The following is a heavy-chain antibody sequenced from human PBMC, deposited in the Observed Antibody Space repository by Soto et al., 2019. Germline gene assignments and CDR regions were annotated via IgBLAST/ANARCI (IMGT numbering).Heavy chain of an antibody. CDR2: FIPISGTA. CDR3: ARDPRQLLVAGIAAADPEYFQH. J-gene: IGHJ1*01. Sequence: AVKVPCKASGGTFSSYAISWVRHAPGQGLEWIGGFIPISGTAHYAHKFQGRVTITADESTSTAYMELSSLRSEDTAVYYCARDPRQLLVAGIAAADPEYFQHWGQGTLVTVPQ. V-gene: IGHV1-69*13. D-gene: IGHD6-13*01. CDR1: GGTFSSYA.